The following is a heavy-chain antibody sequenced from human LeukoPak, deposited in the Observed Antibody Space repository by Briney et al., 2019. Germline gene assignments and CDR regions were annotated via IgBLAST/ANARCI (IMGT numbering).Heavy chain of an antibody. V-gene: IGHV1-3*01. CDR2: INAGNGNT. D-gene: IGHD2-21*02. CDR1: GYTFTSYA. CDR3: ARPRVVTAIFDY. J-gene: IGHJ4*02. Sequence: ASVKVFCKASGYTFTSYAMHWVRQAPGQRLEWMGWINAGNGNTKYSQKFQGRVTITRDTSASTAYMELSSLRSEDTAVYYCARPRVVTAIFDYWGQGTLVTVSS.